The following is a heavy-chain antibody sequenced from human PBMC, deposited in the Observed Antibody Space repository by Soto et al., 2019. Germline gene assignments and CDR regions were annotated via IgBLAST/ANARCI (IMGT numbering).Heavy chain of an antibody. V-gene: IGHV1-2*02. J-gene: IGHJ4*02. CDR1: GYTFTGYY. CDR3: ARDRRRMGTTLDFDY. CDR2: INPNSGCT. D-gene: IGHD1-7*01. Sequence: ASVKVSCKASGYTFTGYYMHWVRQAPGQGLEWMGWINPNSGCTNYAQKFQGRVTMTRDTSISTAYMELSRLRSDDTAVYYCARDRRRMGTTLDFDYWGQGTLVTVSS.